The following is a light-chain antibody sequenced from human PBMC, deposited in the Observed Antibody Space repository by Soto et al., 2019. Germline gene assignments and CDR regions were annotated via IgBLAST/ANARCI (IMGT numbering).Light chain of an antibody. Sequence: QSALTQPPSASGSPGQSVTISCTGTSSDVGAYNYVSWYQQHAGKAPKLVIYEVTKRPSGVPDRFSGSKSANTASLPVSGLQAEDEAAYYCSSFASSNTWVFGGGTKLTVL. CDR1: SSDVGAYNY. CDR3: SSFASSNTWV. CDR2: EVT. J-gene: IGLJ3*02. V-gene: IGLV2-8*01.